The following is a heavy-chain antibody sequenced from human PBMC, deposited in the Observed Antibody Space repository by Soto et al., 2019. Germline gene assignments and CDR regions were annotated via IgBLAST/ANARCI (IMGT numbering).Heavy chain of an antibody. CDR1: GGSISSSSYY. V-gene: IGHV4-39*01. J-gene: IGHJ4*02. CDR2: IYYSGST. CDR3: ARLGLAARPGIFDY. D-gene: IGHD6-6*01. Sequence: QLQLQESGPGLVKPSETLSLTCTVSGGSISSSSYYWGWIRQPPGKGLEWIGSIYYSGSTYYNPSLKSRVTISLATSKNQFSLKLSSVTAADTAAYYCARLGLAARPGIFDYWGQGTLVTVSS.